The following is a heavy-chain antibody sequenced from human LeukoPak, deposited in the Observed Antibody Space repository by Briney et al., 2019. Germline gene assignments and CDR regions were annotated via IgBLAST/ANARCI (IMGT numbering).Heavy chain of an antibody. CDR3: ARDHIVVVTAIPLY. Sequence: ASLKVSCKASGYTFTTSGINWVRQAPGQGLEWMGCINVYNGNTNYAQKLQGRVTMTTDTSTSTAYMELRSLRSDDTAVYYCARDHIVVVTAIPLYWGQGTLVTASS. CDR2: INVYNGNT. J-gene: IGHJ4*02. D-gene: IGHD2-21*02. V-gene: IGHV1-18*01. CDR1: GYTFTTSG.